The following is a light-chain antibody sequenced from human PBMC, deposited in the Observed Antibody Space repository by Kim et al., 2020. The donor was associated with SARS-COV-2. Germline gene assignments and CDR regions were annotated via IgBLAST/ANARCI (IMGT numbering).Light chain of an antibody. CDR1: QSVSSSN. J-gene: IGKJ2*01. CDR2: GAS. CDR3: QQYGIAPPYT. V-gene: IGKV3-20*01. Sequence: SPCGRATLSCRASQSVSSSNVAWYQQKPGQAPRLLMYGASSRATGIPDRFSGSGSGTDFILTISRLEPEDFAVYYCQQYGIAPPYTFGQGTKLEI.